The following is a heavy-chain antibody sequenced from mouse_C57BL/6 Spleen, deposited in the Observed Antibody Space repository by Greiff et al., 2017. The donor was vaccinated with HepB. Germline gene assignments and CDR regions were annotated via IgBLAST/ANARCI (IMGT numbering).Heavy chain of an antibody. CDR2: IDPSDSYT. CDR3: ARWLLPLYYFDY. V-gene: IGHV1-50*01. D-gene: IGHD2-3*01. J-gene: IGHJ2*01. CDR1: GYPFTSYW. Sequence: QVQLQQPGAELVKPGASVKLSCKASGYPFTSYWMQWVKQRPGQGLEWIGEIDPSDSYTNYNQKFKGKATLTVDTSSSTAYMQLSSLTSEDSAVYYCARWLLPLYYFDYWGQGTTLTVSS.